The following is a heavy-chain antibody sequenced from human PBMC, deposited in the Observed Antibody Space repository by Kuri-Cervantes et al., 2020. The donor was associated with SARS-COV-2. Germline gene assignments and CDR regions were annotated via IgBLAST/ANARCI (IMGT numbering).Heavy chain of an antibody. Sequence: SQTLSLTCAVYGGSFSGYYWSWIRQPPGKGLEWIGEINHSGSTYYNPSLKSRVTISVDTSKNQFSLKLSSVTAADTAVYYCARGGGGSSWYFDYWGQGTLVTVSS. J-gene: IGHJ4*02. CDR3: ARGGGGSSWYFDY. D-gene: IGHD6-13*01. V-gene: IGHV4-34*01. CDR1: GGSFSGYY. CDR2: INHSGST.